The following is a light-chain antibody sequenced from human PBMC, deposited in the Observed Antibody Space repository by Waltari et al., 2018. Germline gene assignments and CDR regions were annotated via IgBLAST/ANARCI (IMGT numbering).Light chain of an antibody. V-gene: IGLV1-40*01. CDR1: SSNIGAGYG. CDR2: DNT. CDR3: QSSDTSLSGSVV. Sequence: QSVLTQPPSVSGAPGQRVSISCTGSSSNIGAGYGVHWYQQLPGKAPKLVIYDNTNRPSGVPDRFSGSKSGTSASLAITGLQAEDEADYYCQSSDTSLSGSVVFGGGTKLIVL. J-gene: IGLJ2*01.